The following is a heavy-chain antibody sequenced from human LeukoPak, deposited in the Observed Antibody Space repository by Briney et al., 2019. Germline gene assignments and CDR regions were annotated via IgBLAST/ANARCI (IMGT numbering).Heavy chain of an antibody. D-gene: IGHD6-13*01. J-gene: IGHJ4*02. V-gene: IGHV3-30-3*01. CDR1: GFTFSSYA. CDR2: ISYDGSNK. Sequence: GGSLRLSCAASGFTFSSYAMHWVRQAPGKGLEWVAVISYDGSNKYYADSVKGRFTISRDNSKNTLYLQMNSLRAEDTAVYYCARGEYSSSCHYWGQGTLVTVSS. CDR3: ARGEYSSSCHY.